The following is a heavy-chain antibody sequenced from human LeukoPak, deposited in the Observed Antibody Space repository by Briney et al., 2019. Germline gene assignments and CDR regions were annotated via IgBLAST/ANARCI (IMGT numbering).Heavy chain of an antibody. V-gene: IGHV1-2*02. CDR3: AREVTETPGDYFDY. D-gene: IGHD1-7*01. J-gene: IGHJ4*02. CDR1: GYTFTGYY. Sequence: ASVKVSCKTSGYTFTGYYMHWVRQAPGQGLEWMGWINPNSSGTRYAQKFQGRVTMTRDTSISTAYMELSRLRSDDTAMYYCAREVTETPGDYFDYWGQGTLVTVAS. CDR2: INPNSSGT.